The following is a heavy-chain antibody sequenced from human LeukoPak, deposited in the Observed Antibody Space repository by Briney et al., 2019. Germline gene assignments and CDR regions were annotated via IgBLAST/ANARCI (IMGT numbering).Heavy chain of an antibody. CDR2: ISSNGGST. Sequence: PGGSLRLSCSASGFTFSSYGMQWVRQAPGKGLEYVSAISSNGGSTYYADSVKGRFTISRDNSKNTLYLQMSSLRAEDTAVYYCVKDRRYSSNWYYFDYWGQGTLVIVSS. V-gene: IGHV3-64D*09. J-gene: IGHJ4*02. CDR1: GFTFSSYG. CDR3: VKDRRYSSNWYYFDY. D-gene: IGHD6-13*01.